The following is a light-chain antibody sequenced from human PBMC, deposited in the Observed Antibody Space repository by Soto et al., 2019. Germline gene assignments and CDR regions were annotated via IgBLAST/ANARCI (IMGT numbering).Light chain of an antibody. Sequence: DSVLSQSPGTVSLSPGERDTLSCRASQSIPSNYLAWYQQKPGQAPRLLIHGASSRATGIPDRFSGSGSGTDFTLTISRLEPEDFAVYYCQLYGTSPPRYTFGLGTKLEIK. V-gene: IGKV3-20*01. CDR1: QSIPSNY. J-gene: IGKJ2*01. CDR3: QLYGTSPPRYT. CDR2: GAS.